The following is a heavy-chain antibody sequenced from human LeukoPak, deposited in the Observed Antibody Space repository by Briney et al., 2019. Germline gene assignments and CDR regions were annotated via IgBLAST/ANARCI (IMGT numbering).Heavy chain of an antibody. CDR1: SGSINSYY. J-gene: IGHJ6*03. CDR3: ARAGWEYYMDV. D-gene: IGHD6-19*01. Sequence: PSETLSLTCTVSSGSINSYYWNWIRQPPGKGLEWIGRIYSSGSTNYSPSLKSRVTISVDTSKNQFSLKLSSVTAADTAVYYCARAGWEYYMDVWGKGTTVTISS. CDR2: IYSSGST. V-gene: IGHV4-59*08.